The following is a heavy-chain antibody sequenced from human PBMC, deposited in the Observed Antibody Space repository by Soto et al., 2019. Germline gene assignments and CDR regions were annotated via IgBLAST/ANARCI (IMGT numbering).Heavy chain of an antibody. D-gene: IGHD2-2*01. CDR1: GGSFSGYY. J-gene: IGHJ6*02. CDR2: INHSGST. Sequence: SETLSLTCAVYGGSFSGYYWSWIRQPPGKGLEWIGEINHSGSTNYNPSLKSRVTISVDTSKNQFSLKLSSVTAADTAVYYCASFSRQLRPSRPAAAKYYYYYYGMDVWGQGTTVTVSS. V-gene: IGHV4-34*01. CDR3: ASFSRQLRPSRPAAAKYYYYYYGMDV.